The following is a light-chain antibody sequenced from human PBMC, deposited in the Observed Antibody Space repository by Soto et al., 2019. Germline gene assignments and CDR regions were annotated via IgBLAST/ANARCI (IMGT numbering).Light chain of an antibody. CDR3: QQYQNWPTLT. J-gene: IGKJ4*01. V-gene: IGKV3-15*01. CDR1: QSVTTK. CDR2: GAS. Sequence: IVMTQSPVTRSLSPGERATLSCRASQSVTTKLAWYQQKPGQAPRLLIYGASTRATGVPARFSASVSGTEFTLTISTLQSEDFAVYYGQQYQNWPTLTFGGGTKVDIK.